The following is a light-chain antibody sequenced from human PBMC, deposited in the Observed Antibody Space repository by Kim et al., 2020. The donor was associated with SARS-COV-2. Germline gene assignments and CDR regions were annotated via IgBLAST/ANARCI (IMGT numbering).Light chain of an antibody. V-gene: IGKV3-20*01. J-gene: IGKJ2*01. Sequence: PGERAPLSCRASESVSRNSLVWYQQRPGQAPRLLIYGASSRATGIPDRFSGSGSGTDFTLTISRLEPGDFAVYHCQQYGNSGYIFGQGTKLEI. CDR1: ESVSRNS. CDR3: QQYGNSGYI. CDR2: GAS.